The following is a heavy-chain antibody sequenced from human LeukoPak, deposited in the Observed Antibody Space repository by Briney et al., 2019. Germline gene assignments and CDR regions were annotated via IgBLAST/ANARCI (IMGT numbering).Heavy chain of an antibody. CDR2: FYTTGST. CDR3: AVYGSGSYDYPYYFDY. J-gene: IGHJ4*02. D-gene: IGHD3-10*01. Sequence: SETLSLTCTVSGVSISSGSYYWSRIRQPAGKGLEWIGRFYTTGSTDYNPSLKSRVTISVDTSKNQVSLKLSSVTAADTAVYYCAVYGSGSYDYPYYFDYWGQGTLVTVSS. V-gene: IGHV4-61*02. CDR1: GVSISSGSYY.